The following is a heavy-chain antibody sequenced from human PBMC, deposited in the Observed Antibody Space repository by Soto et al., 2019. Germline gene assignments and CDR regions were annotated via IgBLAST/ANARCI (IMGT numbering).Heavy chain of an antibody. Sequence: ASVKVSCKASGYTFTSYYIHWVRQAPGQGLEWMGILNPVGGSTTYAQKFQGRVTMTRDTSTSTVYMELSSLRSEDTAVYYCARGRGYSYGLDPWGQGTLVTVSS. CDR1: GYTFTSYY. CDR2: LNPVGGST. D-gene: IGHD5-18*01. CDR3: ARGRGYSYGLDP. J-gene: IGHJ5*02. V-gene: IGHV1-46*01.